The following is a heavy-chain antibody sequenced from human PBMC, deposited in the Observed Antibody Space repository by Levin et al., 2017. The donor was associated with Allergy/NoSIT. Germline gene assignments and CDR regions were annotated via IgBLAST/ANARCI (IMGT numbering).Heavy chain of an antibody. CDR3: ASEDWGSGFN. CDR2: TQYRSKWYN. Sequence: SETLSLTCAISGDSISNNRFAWNWVRQSPSRGLEWLARTQYRSKWYNEYASSVKSRIIINTDTSDNLISLQLNSVTPDDTAMYYCASEDWGSGFNWGQGTLVTVSS. V-gene: IGHV6-1*01. J-gene: IGHJ4*02. D-gene: IGHD3-10*01. CDR1: GDSISNNRFA.